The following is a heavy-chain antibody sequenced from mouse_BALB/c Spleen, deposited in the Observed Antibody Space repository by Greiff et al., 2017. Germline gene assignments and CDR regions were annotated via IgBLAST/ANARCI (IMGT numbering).Heavy chain of an antibody. J-gene: IGHJ2*01. CDR2: IDPANGNT. D-gene: IGHD2-4*01. CDR1: GFNIKDTY. V-gene: IGHV14-3*02. Sequence: EVQLKQSGAELVKPGASVKLSCTASGFNIKDTYMHWVKQRPEQGLEWIGRIDPANGNTKYDPKFQGKATITADTSSNTAYLQLSSLTSEDTAVYYCASFYDYDEGGFDYWGQGTTLTVSS. CDR3: ASFYDYDEGGFDY.